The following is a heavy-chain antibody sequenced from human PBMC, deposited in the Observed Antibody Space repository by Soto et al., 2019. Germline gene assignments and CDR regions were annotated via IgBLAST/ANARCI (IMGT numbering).Heavy chain of an antibody. J-gene: IGHJ4*02. D-gene: IGHD6-13*01. CDR2: IIPIFGTA. Sequence: GASVKVSCKASGDTFSSYAISWVRQAPGQGLEWMGGIIPIFGTANYAQKFQGRVTITADESTSTAYTELSSLRSEDTAVYYCARLPRHSSSLYFDYWGQGTLVTVSS. V-gene: IGHV1-69*13. CDR1: GDTFSSYA. CDR3: ARLPRHSSSLYFDY.